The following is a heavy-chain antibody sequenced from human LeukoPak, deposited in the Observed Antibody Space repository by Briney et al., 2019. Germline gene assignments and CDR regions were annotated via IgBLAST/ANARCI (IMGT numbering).Heavy chain of an antibody. D-gene: IGHD2-2*01. V-gene: IGHV1-58*01. Sequence: ASVKVSCKASGFTFTSSAVQWVRQARGQRLEWIGWNVVGSGNTNYAQKFQERVTITRDMSTSTAYMELSSLRSEDTAVYYCAAVGYCSSTSCYGFDYWGQGTLVTVSS. CDR1: GFTFTSSA. CDR2: NVVGSGNT. J-gene: IGHJ4*02. CDR3: AAVGYCSSTSCYGFDY.